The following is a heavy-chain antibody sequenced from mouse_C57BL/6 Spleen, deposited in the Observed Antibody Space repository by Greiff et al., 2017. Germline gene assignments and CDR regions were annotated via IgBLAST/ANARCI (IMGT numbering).Heavy chain of an antibody. J-gene: IGHJ4*01. D-gene: IGHD1-1*01. Sequence: EVHLVESGAELVKPGASVKLSCTASGFNIKDYYMHWVKQRTEQGLEWIGRIDPEDGETKYAPKFQGKATITADTSSNTAYLQLSSLTSEDTAVYYCATYYYGSSYDYAMDYWGQGTSVTVSS. V-gene: IGHV14-2*01. CDR1: GFNIKDYY. CDR3: ATYYYGSSYDYAMDY. CDR2: IDPEDGET.